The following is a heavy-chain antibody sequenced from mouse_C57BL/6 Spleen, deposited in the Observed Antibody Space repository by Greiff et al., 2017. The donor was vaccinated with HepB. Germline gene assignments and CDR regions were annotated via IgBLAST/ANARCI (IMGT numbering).Heavy chain of an antibody. CDR1: GFTFSSYA. D-gene: IGHD2-4*01. J-gene: IGHJ3*01. CDR2: ISDGGSYT. V-gene: IGHV5-4*01. CDR3: AREVYYEYDGFAY. Sequence: EVQRVESGGGLVKPGGSLKLSCAASGFTFSSYAMSWVRQTPEKRLEWVATISDGGSYTYYPDNVKGRFTISRDNAKNNLYLQMSHLKSEETAMYYCAREVYYEYDGFAYWGQGTLVTVSA.